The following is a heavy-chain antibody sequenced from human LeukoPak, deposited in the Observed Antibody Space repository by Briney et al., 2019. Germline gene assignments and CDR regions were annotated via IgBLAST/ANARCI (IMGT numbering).Heavy chain of an antibody. CDR1: GGSISSYY. V-gene: IGHV4-4*07. CDR3: ARFNYDSSGYYHFDY. Sequence: PSETLSLTCTVSGGSISSYYWSWIRQPAGKGLEWIGRIYTSGSTNYNPSLKSRVTMSVDTSKNQFSLKLSSVTAADTAVYYCARFNYDSSGYYHFDYWGQGTLVTVSS. CDR2: IYTSGST. J-gene: IGHJ4*02. D-gene: IGHD3-22*01.